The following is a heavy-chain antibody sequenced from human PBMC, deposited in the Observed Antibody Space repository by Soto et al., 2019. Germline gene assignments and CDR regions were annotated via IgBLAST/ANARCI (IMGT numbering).Heavy chain of an antibody. D-gene: IGHD1-26*01. CDR3: ARDPIVGATAADY. V-gene: IGHV3-30-3*01. CDR2: ISYDGSNK. CDR1: GFTFSSYA. Sequence: GGSLRLSCAASGFTFSSYAMHWVRQAPGKGLEWVAVISYDGSNKYYADSVKGRFTISRDNSKNTLYLQMNSLRAEDTAVYYCARDPIVGATAADYWGQGALVTVSS. J-gene: IGHJ4*02.